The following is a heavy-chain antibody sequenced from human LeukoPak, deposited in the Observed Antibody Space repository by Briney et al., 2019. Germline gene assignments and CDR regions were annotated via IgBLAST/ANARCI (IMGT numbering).Heavy chain of an antibody. CDR1: GFTFSSYA. D-gene: IGHD6-13*01. CDR2: ISGSGGST. V-gene: IGHV3-23*01. CDR3: AKVSRVAASEGGLGYYIDY. J-gene: IGHJ4*02. Sequence: GGSLRLSCAASGFTFSSYAMSWVRQAPGKGLEWVSAISGSGGSTYYADSVKGRFTISRDNSKNTLYLQMNSLRAEDTAVYYCAKVSRVAASEGGLGYYIDYWGQGTLVTVSS.